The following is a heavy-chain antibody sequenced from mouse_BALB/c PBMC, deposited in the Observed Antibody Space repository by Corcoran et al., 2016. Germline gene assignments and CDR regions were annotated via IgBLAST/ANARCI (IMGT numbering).Heavy chain of an antibody. J-gene: IGHJ4*01. CDR3: AREPYAMDY. Sequence: QIQLVQSGPELKKPGETVKISCKASGYTFTNYGMNWVKQAPGKGLKWRGWINTYTGEPTYADDFKGRFAFSLETSASTAYLQINNLKNEDTATYFSAREPYAMDYWGQGTSVTVSS. CDR2: INTYTGEP. CDR1: GYTFTNYG. V-gene: IGHV9-3-1*01.